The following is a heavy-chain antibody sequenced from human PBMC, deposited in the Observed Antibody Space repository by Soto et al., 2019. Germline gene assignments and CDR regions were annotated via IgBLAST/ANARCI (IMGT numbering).Heavy chain of an antibody. CDR3: ACGSYYEVDY. V-gene: IGHV4-59*01. D-gene: IGHD1-26*01. CDR2: IYYSGST. Sequence: PSETLSLTCTVSGGSISRYYWSWIRQPPGKGLEWIGYIYYSGSTNYNPSLKSRVTISVDTSKNQFSLKLSSVTAADTAVYYCACGSYYEVDYWGQGTLVTVSS. CDR1: GGSISRYY. J-gene: IGHJ4*02.